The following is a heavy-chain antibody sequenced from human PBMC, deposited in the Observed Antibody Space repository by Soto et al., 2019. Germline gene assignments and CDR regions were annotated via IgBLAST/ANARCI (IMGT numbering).Heavy chain of an antibody. CDR2: IVPLFGTA. CDR1: GGTFSNFA. CDR3: ARGDALDYYYGMDV. V-gene: IGHV1-69*06. Sequence: QVQLVQSGAEVKKPGSSVKVSCKASGGTFSNFAISWVRQAPGQGLEWMGGIVPLFGTANYAQKFQGRITITADKSPSTVYMELSSLRSDDTAVYSCARGDALDYYYGMDVWGQGTTVTVS. D-gene: IGHD2-8*01. J-gene: IGHJ6*02.